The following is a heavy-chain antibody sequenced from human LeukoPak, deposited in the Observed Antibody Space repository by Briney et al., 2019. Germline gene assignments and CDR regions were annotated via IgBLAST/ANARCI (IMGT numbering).Heavy chain of an antibody. CDR2: IYNSGTT. CDR3: AKSFSETERATITAY. V-gene: IGHV4-59*01. J-gene: IGHJ4*02. D-gene: IGHD5-24*01. Sequence: SETLSLTCTVSGGSISSNFWGWIRQPPGKGLEYIGYIYNSGTTNYNPSLKSRVTISVDTSKNQLSLKLSSVTAADTAVYYCAKSFSETERATITAYWGQGTLVTVSS. CDR1: GGSISSNF.